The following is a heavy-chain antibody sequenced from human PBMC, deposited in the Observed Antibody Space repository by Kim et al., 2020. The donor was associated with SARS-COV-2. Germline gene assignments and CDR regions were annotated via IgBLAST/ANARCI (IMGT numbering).Heavy chain of an antibody. V-gene: IGHV1-69*13. CDR3: ALPGGSSGWYPYWFDP. CDR1: GGTFSSYA. Sequence: SVKVSCKASGGTFSSYAISWVRQAPGQGLEWMGGIIPIFGTANYAQKFQGRVTITADESTSTAYMELSSLRSEDTAVYYCALPGGSSGWYPYWFDPWGQGTLVTVSS. D-gene: IGHD6-19*01. J-gene: IGHJ5*02. CDR2: IIPIFGTA.